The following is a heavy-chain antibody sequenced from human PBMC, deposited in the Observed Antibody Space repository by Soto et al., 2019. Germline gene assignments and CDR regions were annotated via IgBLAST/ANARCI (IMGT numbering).Heavy chain of an antibody. CDR1: GFTFSSYG. CDR2: ISYDGSNK. Sequence: RLSCAASGFTFSSYGMHWVRQAPGKGLEWVAVISYDGSNKYYADSVKGRFTISRDNSKNTLYLQMNSLRAEDTAVYYCAKEGYYDSSGYYGFDYWGQGTLVTVSS. D-gene: IGHD3-22*01. CDR3: AKEGYYDSSGYYGFDY. V-gene: IGHV3-30*18. J-gene: IGHJ4*02.